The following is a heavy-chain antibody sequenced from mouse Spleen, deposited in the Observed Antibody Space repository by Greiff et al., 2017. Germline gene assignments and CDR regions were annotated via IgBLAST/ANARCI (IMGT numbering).Heavy chain of an antibody. CDR1: GFTFSDYG. V-gene: IGHV5-17*01. D-gene: IGHD1-1*01. CDR3: ARSTTVVEHWYFDV. CDR2: ISSGSSTI. Sequence: EVQLQESGGGLVKPGGSLKLSCAASGFTFSDYGMHWVRQAPEKGLEWVAYISSGSSTIYYADTVKGRFTISRDNAKNTLFLQMTSLRSEDTAMYYCARSTTVVEHWYFDVWGAGTTVTVSS. J-gene: IGHJ1*01.